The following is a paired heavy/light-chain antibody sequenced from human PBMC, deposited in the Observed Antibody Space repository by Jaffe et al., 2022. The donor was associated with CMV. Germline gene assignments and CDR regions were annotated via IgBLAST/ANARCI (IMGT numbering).Light chain of an antibody. CDR3: QQGYTTEKT. CDR2: GAS. V-gene: IGKV1-39*01. Sequence: DIQMTQSPSSLSASVGDRVTITCRASQSIRSYLNWYQQKPGKAPKLLIYGASSLHSGVPSRFSGSGSGTDFTLTISSLQPEDFARYFCQQGYTTEKTFGPGTKVEIK. CDR1: QSIRSY. J-gene: IGKJ1*01.
Heavy chain of an antibody. V-gene: IGHV3-48*03. CDR2: ISTLGNTV. CDR1: GFTFTNYE. CDR3: ARFAQRLSALDN. D-gene: IGHD2-2*01. J-gene: IGHJ4*02. Sequence: EVLLVESGGGLIQPGGSLRLSCATSGFTFTNYEMNWVRQAPGKGLEWVSYISTLGNTVYYADSVKGRFTISRDNAKNSLYLQMDSLRAEDTAVYFCARFAQRLSALDNWGQGTLVTVS.